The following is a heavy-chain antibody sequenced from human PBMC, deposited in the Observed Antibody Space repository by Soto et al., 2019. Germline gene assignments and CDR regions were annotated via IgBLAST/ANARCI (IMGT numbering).Heavy chain of an antibody. CDR2: ILRHGRRT. V-gene: IGHV3-64D*06. D-gene: IGHD6-19*01. CDR3: GKDRSIAVAGKYYFDH. CDR1: GFTLRHCS. J-gene: IGHJ4*02. Sequence: ESRRLSCSGSGFTLRHCSMPWDRHEPGKGTEFVSAILRHGRRTYYAESVKGRFDMSRDNSKNTLYIHMSSLRAGDTGVYDCGKDRSIAVAGKYYFDHWGQGTLVTVSS.